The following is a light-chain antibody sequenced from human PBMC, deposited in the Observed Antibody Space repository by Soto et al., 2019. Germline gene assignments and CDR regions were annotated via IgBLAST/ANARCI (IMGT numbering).Light chain of an antibody. J-gene: IGLJ2*01. CDR3: QVWDTSSDHPGL. Sequence: SYELTQPPSVSVAPGQTAWITCGGNKIGSESVHWYQQKPGQAPVLVVYDNSDRPSGIPERLSGSNSGNTATLTISRVEAGDEADYYCQVWDTSSDHPGLFGGGTKVTVL. V-gene: IGLV3-21*02. CDR2: DNS. CDR1: KIGSES.